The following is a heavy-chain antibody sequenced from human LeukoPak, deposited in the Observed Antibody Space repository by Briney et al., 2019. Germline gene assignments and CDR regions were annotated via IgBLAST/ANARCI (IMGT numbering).Heavy chain of an antibody. J-gene: IGHJ4*02. D-gene: IGHD4-17*01. V-gene: IGHV3-74*01. CDR1: GFTFSSYW. CDR2: INSDGSST. CDR3: AREMGDDYGDYGFDY. Sequence: GGSLRLSCAASGFTFSSYWMHWVRQAPGKGLVWVSRINSDGSSTSYADSVKGRFTISRDNAKNTLYLQMSSLRAEDTAVYYCAREMGDDYGDYGFDYWGQGTLVTVSS.